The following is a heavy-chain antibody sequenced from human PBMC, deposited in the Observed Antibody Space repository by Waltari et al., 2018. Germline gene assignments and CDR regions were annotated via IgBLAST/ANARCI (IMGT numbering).Heavy chain of an antibody. Sequence: EVQLLESGGGLVQPGGSLRLSCTASGFTFSSYAMTWVRQAPGKGLEWVSSISGSSGITHYADSVKGRFTISRDNSKNMLYLQMNSLTAEDTAVYWCARVQCSEDSCYGGAWFDPWGQGTLVTVSS. J-gene: IGHJ5*02. CDR2: ISGSSGIT. V-gene: IGHV3-23*01. CDR3: ARVQCSEDSCYGGAWFDP. D-gene: IGHD2-15*01. CDR1: GFTFSSYA.